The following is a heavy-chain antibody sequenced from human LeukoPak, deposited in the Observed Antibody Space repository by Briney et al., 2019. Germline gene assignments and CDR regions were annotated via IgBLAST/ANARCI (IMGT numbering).Heavy chain of an antibody. CDR2: IKSKTDGRTT. Sequence: PGGSLRLSCAASGFTFSNAWMSWVRQAPGKGLEWVGRIKSKTDGRTTDYAAPVKGRFTISRDDSKNTLYLQMNSLKTEDTAVYYCTTASDLNFDYWGQGTLVTVSS. CDR3: TTASDLNFDY. CDR1: GFTFSNAW. V-gene: IGHV3-15*01. J-gene: IGHJ4*02.